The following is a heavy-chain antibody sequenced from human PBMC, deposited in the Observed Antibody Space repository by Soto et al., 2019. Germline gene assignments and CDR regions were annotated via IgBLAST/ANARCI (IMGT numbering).Heavy chain of an antibody. V-gene: IGHV3-23*01. CDR1: GFTFSSYA. D-gene: IGHD6-19*01. J-gene: IGHJ4*02. Sequence: GGSLRLSCAASGFTFSSYAMSWVRQAPGKGLEWVSAISGSGGSTYYADSVKGRFTISRDNSKNTLYLQMNSLRAEDTAVYYCAKDGSGNGSGWYEGVFDYWGQGTLVTVSS. CDR2: ISGSGGST. CDR3: AKDGSGNGSGWYEGVFDY.